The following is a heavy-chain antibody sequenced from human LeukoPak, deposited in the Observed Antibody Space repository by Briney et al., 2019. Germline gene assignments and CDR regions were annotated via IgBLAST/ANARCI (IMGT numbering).Heavy chain of an antibody. CDR2: IGTAGDI. CDR1: GFAFSSYD. V-gene: IGHV3-13*01. Sequence: GGSLRLSCAASGFAFSSYDMHWVRQATGKGLEWVSGIGTAGDIYYPGSVKGRFTISSENAKNSLYLQVNSLRAGDTAVYYCARAGYSCTWYSRYFDLWGRGTLVTVSS. D-gene: IGHD6-13*01. J-gene: IGHJ2*01. CDR3: ARAGYSCTWYSRYFDL.